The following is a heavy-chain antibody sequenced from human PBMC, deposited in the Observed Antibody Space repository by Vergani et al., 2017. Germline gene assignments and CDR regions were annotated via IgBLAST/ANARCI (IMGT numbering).Heavy chain of an antibody. CDR3: ARSGYCAHGVCYMTYYYYMDV. V-gene: IGHV3-33*01. CDR1: GFIFKNHG. J-gene: IGHJ6*03. Sequence: QVQLVESGGGVVQPGTSLRLSCAASGFIFKNHGMQWVRQAPGKGLEWVALIWDDGSKKNYGDSMKGRFTISRYNSKNTLYLQMNNLRAADTAVYYCARSGYCAHGVCYMTYYYYMDVWGKGTAVTVSS. D-gene: IGHD2-8*01. CDR2: IWDDGSKK.